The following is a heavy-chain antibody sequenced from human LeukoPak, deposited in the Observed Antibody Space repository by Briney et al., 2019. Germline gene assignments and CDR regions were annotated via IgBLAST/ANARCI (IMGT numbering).Heavy chain of an antibody. J-gene: IGHJ4*02. V-gene: IGHV4-34*01. Sequence: PSETLSLTCTVSGGSISSYYWSWIRQPPGKGPEWIGEINHSGSTNYNPSLKSRATISVDASKNQFSLKLSSVTAADTAVYYCARLSKYYYGSGTVIDYWGQGTLVTVSS. D-gene: IGHD3-10*01. CDR3: ARLSKYYYGSGTVIDY. CDR2: INHSGST. CDR1: GGSISSYY.